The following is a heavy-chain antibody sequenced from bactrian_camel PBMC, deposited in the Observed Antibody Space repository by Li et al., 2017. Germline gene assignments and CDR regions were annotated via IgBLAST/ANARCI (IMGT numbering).Heavy chain of an antibody. Sequence: HVQLVESGGGSVQAGGSLRLSCAITAHGYSTICAGWFRQAPGKQREQVAAIYTGDKPMYYADSVKGRFTISQDDNKNILYLDMTSLKPEDAAMYYCAAEIPPTSIAGLQQYCEGGLSSRALLGQGTQVTVS. V-gene: IGHV3S54*01. CDR1: AHGYSTIC. CDR2: IYTGDKPM. J-gene: IGHJ4*01. D-gene: IGHD1*01.